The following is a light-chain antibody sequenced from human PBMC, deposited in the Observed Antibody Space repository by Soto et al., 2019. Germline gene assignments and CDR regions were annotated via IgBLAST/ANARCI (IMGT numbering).Light chain of an antibody. J-gene: IGKJ2*01. Sequence: EIVLTQSPGTLSLSPGERATLSCRASQSVTSNYLAWYQQKPDQAPRLLIYGASTRATGIPGRFSGSGSGTDFTLTITRLEPEDFAVYYCQQYGSSPRTFGQGTKLEI. CDR1: QSVTSNY. CDR3: QQYGSSPRT. CDR2: GAS. V-gene: IGKV3-20*01.